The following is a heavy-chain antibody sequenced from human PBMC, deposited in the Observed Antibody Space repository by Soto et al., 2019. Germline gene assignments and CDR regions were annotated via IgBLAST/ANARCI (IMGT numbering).Heavy chain of an antibody. CDR1: GDSISSNNYH. J-gene: IGHJ4*02. D-gene: IGHD3-10*01. CDR2: MYHSGNT. V-gene: IGHV4-39*01. Sequence: QLQLQESGPGLVKPSETLSLTCTVSGDSISSNNYHWGWIRQPPGKGLEWIGSMYHSGNTYHNPSLKSRVTISVGTSKNQFSLNLRSVTAADTAVYYCARHRGPTGPNYWGQGTLVTVSS. CDR3: ARHRGPTGPNY.